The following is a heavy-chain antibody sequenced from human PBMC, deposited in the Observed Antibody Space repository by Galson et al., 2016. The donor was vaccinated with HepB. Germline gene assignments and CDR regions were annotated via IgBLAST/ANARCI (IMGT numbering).Heavy chain of an antibody. CDR2: ISTHSGTT. V-gene: IGHV1-18*01. CDR3: VRDRERSLDC. D-gene: IGHD2-21*02. J-gene: IGHJ4*02. CDR1: GYTFTTYG. Sequence: VKVSXKASGYTFTTYGITWVRQAPGQGLEWMGWISTHSGTTNHAQELQGRITVTTDTSASTAYMELANLKSDDTAIYYCVRDRERSLDCWGQGTLVSVSS.